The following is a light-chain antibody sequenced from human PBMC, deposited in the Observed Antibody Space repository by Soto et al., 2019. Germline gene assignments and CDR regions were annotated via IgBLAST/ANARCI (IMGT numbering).Light chain of an antibody. Sequence: QSALTQPASVSGSPGQSITVSCTGANSDLGGYNYVSWYQHHPGKAPKLMIYEVSNRPSGVSNRFSGSKSGNTASLAISGLQAEDEADYYCSSYTSSGTLGFGTGTKVTVL. J-gene: IGLJ1*01. V-gene: IGLV2-14*01. CDR3: SSYTSSGTLG. CDR2: EVS. CDR1: NSDLGGYNY.